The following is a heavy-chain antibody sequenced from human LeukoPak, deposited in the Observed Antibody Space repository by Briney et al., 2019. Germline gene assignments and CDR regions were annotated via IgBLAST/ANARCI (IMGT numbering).Heavy chain of an antibody. CDR1: GFTFSSYA. CDR2: MSGSGGST. J-gene: IGHJ4*02. Sequence: GGSLRLSCAASGFTFSSYAMSWVRQAPGKGLEWVSAMSGSGGSTYYADSVKGRFTISRDNSKNTLYLQMNSLRAEDTAVYYCAKDLNTGFDSSGYFDYWGQGTLVTVSS. D-gene: IGHD3-22*01. V-gene: IGHV3-23*01. CDR3: AKDLNTGFDSSGYFDY.